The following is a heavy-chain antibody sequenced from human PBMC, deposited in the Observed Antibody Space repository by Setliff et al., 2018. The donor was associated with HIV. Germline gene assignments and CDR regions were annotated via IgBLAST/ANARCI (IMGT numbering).Heavy chain of an antibody. CDR1: GYSISSDYY. Sequence: SETLSLTCAVSGYSISSDYYWGWIRQPPGKGLEWIGSIHHTGRTYYNPSLKSRITISLDTSKNQYSLKLSSVTAADTAVYYCARDLRGYSSSSGIDYWGQGTLVTVSS. CDR3: ARDLRGYSSSSGIDY. J-gene: IGHJ4*02. D-gene: IGHD6-6*01. V-gene: IGHV4-38-2*02. CDR2: IHHTGRT.